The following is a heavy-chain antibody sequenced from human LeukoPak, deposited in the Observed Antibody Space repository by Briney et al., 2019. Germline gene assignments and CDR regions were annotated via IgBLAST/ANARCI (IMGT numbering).Heavy chain of an antibody. V-gene: IGHV1-8*01. J-gene: IGHJ4*02. CDR1: GYTFTSYD. Sequence: GASVKVSCKASGYTFTSYDINWVRQATGQGLEWMGWMNPNSGDTGYAQKFQGRVTMTRNTSISTAYMGLSSLRSEDTAVYYCARVRSGSRRGYCSGGSCYPFDYWGQGTLVTVSS. CDR2: MNPNSGDT. D-gene: IGHD2-15*01. CDR3: ARVRSGSRRGYCSGGSCYPFDY.